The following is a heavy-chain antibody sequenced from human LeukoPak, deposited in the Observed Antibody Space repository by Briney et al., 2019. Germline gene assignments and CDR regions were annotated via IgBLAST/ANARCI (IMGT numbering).Heavy chain of an antibody. J-gene: IGHJ4*02. D-gene: IGHD5-18*01. CDR2: INPNSGGT. V-gene: IGHV1-2*02. CDR1: GYTFTGYY. Sequence: ASVKVSCKASGYTFTGYYMHWVRQAPGQGLEWMGWINPNSGGTNYAQKFQGRVTMTRDTSISTAYMELSRLRSDDTAVYYCAVDKQRTSTFDYWGQGTLVTVSS. CDR3: AVDKQRTSTFDY.